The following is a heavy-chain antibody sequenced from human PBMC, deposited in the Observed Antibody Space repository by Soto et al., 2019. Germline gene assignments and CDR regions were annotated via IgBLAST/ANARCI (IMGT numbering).Heavy chain of an antibody. V-gene: IGHV4-59*08. D-gene: IGHD6-13*01. Sequence: SETLSLTCTVSVGSLSPNYWSWIRQPPGKGLEWIGYIYYGGTTTNNPSLNSRVAISIDTSKNQFSLTLRSVTAADTAVYYCARLQAAAGDNDLTFDYWGQGTLVTVSS. J-gene: IGHJ4*02. CDR1: VGSLSPNY. CDR2: IYYGGTT. CDR3: ARLQAAAGDNDLTFDY.